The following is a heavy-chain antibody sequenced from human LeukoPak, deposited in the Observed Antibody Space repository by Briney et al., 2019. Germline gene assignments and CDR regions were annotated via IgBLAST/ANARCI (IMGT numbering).Heavy chain of an antibody. CDR2: ISGSGGST. V-gene: IGHV3-23*01. D-gene: IGHD3-9*01. Sequence: GGSLGLSCAASGFTFSSYAMSWVRQAPGKGLEWVSAISGSGGSTYYADSVKGRFTISRDNSKNTLYLQMNSLRAEDTAVYYCAKAGHYDILTGYLDDAFDIWGQGTMVTVSS. CDR1: GFTFSSYA. J-gene: IGHJ3*02. CDR3: AKAGHYDILTGYLDDAFDI.